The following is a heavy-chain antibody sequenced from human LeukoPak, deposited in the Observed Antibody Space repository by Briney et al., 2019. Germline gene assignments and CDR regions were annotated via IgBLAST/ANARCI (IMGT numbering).Heavy chain of an antibody. CDR1: GYTFTGYY. D-gene: IGHD3-16*01. Sequence: ASVKVSCKASGYTFTGYYMHWVRQAPGQGLEWMGWINPNSGGTNYAQKFQGRVTMTRDTSISTAYMELSRLRSDDTAVYYCARGGVGGVMSPPTKNYYYYYMDVWGKGTTVTVSS. V-gene: IGHV1-2*02. J-gene: IGHJ6*03. CDR2: INPNSGGT. CDR3: ARGGVGGVMSPPTKNYYYYYMDV.